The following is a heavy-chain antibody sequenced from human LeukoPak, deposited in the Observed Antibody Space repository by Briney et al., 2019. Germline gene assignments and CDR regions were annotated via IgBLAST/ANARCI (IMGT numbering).Heavy chain of an antibody. CDR1: GFTFSSYA. V-gene: IGHV3-23*01. J-gene: IGHJ6*03. CDR2: ISGSGGST. Sequence: GGSLRLSCAASGFTFSSYAMSWVRQAPGGGREWVSGISGSGGSTYYADSVKGGVTISRDNPKNTLYLQMNSLRAQDTAVYNSAKRTGILYYYLYMAVWGKGTTVTVSS. CDR3: AKRTGILYYYLYMAV.